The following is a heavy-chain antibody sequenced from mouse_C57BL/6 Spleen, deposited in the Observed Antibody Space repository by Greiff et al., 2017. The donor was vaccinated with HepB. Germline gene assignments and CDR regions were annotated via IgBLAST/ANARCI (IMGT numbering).Heavy chain of an antibody. CDR1: GYAFSSSW. V-gene: IGHV1-82*01. CDR3: AREGLTTVVEDWYFDV. CDR2: IYPGDGDT. D-gene: IGHD1-1*01. Sequence: VKLMESGPELVKPGASVKISCKASGYAFSSSWMNWVKQRPGKGLEWIGRIYPGDGDTNYNGKFNGKATLTADKSSSTAYMQLSSLTSEDSAVYFCAREGLTTVVEDWYFDVWGTGTTVTVSS. J-gene: IGHJ1*03.